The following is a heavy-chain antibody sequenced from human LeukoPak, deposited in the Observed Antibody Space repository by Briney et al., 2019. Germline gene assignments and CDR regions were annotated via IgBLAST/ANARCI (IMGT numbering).Heavy chain of an antibody. CDR1: GGSFSGYY. CDR3: ARRPITISGGFDI. J-gene: IGHJ3*02. Sequence: SETLSLTCAVYGGSFSGYYWSWIRQPPGKGLEWIGEINHSGSTNYNPSLKSRVTISVDTSKNQFSLKLSSVTAADTAVYYCARRPITISGGFDIWGQGTMVTVSS. D-gene: IGHD3-3*01. V-gene: IGHV4-34*01. CDR2: INHSGST.